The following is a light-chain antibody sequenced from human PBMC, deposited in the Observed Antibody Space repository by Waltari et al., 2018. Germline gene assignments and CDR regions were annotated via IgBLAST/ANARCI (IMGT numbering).Light chain of an antibody. CDR1: QSVSSY. Sequence: EIVITQSQATLSLSPGEKATLSCRASQSVSSYLAWYQQKPGQAPRLLIYDASNRATGIPARFSGSGSGTDFTLTISSLEPEDFAVYYCQQRSNWPGLTFGGGTKVEIK. V-gene: IGKV3-11*01. CDR3: QQRSNWPGLT. CDR2: DAS. J-gene: IGKJ4*01.